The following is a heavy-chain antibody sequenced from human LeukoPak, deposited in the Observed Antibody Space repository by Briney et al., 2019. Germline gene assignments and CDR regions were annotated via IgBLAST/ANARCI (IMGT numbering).Heavy chain of an antibody. V-gene: IGHV1-69*13. Sequence: SVKVSCKASGGTFSSYAISWVRQAPGQGLEWMGGIIPIFGTANYAQKFQGRVTITADESTSTAYMELSSLRSEDTAVYYCARDPRYSGDFGYWGQGALVTVSS. CDR3: ARDPRYSGDFGY. CDR1: GGTFSSYA. CDR2: IIPIFGTA. D-gene: IGHD5-12*01. J-gene: IGHJ4*02.